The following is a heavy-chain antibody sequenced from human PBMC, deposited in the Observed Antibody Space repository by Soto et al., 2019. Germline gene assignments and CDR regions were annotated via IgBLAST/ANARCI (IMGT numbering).Heavy chain of an antibody. D-gene: IGHD5-18*01. CDR3: ARIPVDTYMINWFDP. CDR1: GGSVSSGDYY. CDR2: IYYSGST. J-gene: IGHJ5*02. V-gene: IGHV4-61*08. Sequence: RSLTCTVFGGSVSSGDYYWSWNRQPPGKGLEWIGYIYYSGSTNYNPSLKSRVSISLDTSKNQFSLRLTSVTAADTAVYYCARIPVDTYMINWFDPWGQGTLVTVSS.